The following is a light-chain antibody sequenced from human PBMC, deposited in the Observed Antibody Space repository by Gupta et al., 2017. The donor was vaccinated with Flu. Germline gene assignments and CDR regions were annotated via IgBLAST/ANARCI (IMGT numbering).Light chain of an antibody. Sequence: SLGETATINCKSSQSVLYSSNNKNDLAWYQQKPGQPPKLLIYWASTRESGVPDRFSGSGSATDFTLAISILHAEDVTVYYCQQYDSAPYTFGQGTKLEIK. CDR3: QQYDSAPYT. V-gene: IGKV4-1*01. CDR1: QSVLYSSNNKND. J-gene: IGKJ2*01. CDR2: WAS.